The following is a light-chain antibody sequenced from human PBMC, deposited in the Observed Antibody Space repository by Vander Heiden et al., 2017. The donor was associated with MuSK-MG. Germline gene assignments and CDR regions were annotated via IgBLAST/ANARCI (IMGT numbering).Light chain of an antibody. CDR3: HQYNDWPFT. V-gene: IGKV3-15*01. J-gene: IGKJ3*01. CDR1: QTLSNN. CDR2: GAS. Sequence: EIVMTQCPGTLSVSPGERVTLSCRASQTLSNNLAWYQQKPGQAPRLLVYGASTRVTGIPARFSASGSATEFTLTISSLQSEDFAVYFCHQYNDWPFTFGPGTKVDIK.